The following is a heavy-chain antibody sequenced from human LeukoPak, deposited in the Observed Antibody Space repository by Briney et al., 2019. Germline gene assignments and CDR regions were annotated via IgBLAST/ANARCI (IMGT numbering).Heavy chain of an antibody. CDR2: ISSSSSYI. CDR1: GFTFSSYS. D-gene: IGHD3-22*01. CDR3: AKLSGYDSSGYYDY. Sequence: GGSLRLSCAASGFTFSSYSMNWVRQAPGKGLEWVSSISSSSSYIYYADSVKGRFTISRDNAKNSLYLQMNSLRAEDTALYYCAKLSGYDSSGYYDYWGQGTLVTVSS. V-gene: IGHV3-21*04. J-gene: IGHJ4*02.